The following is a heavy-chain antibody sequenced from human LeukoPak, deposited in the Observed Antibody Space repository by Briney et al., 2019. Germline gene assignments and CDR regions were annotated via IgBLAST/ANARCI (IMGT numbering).Heavy chain of an antibody. V-gene: IGHV3-48*03. J-gene: IGHJ4*02. D-gene: IGHD5-12*01. Sequence: GGSLRLSCAASGFTFSSYEMNWVRQAPGKGLEWVSYISSSGSTKYYADSVKGRFTISRDNAKNSLSLQMNSLRAEDTAVYYCARVEASGYDYGAFDSWGQGTLVTVSS. CDR1: GFTFSSYE. CDR3: ARVEASGYDYGAFDS. CDR2: ISSSGSTK.